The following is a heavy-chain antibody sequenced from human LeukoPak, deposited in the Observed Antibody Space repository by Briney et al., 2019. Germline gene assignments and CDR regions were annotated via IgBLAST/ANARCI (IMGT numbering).Heavy chain of an antibody. J-gene: IGHJ4*02. Sequence: PGGSLGLSCAVSGFNFRDHWMDWVRQAPGKGLEWVGHIKNDGSETYYLDSLKGRFSISRDNTNNALYLQMNSLRVEDTAVYYCVKNDGWFHLAQWGQGTLVTVSS. CDR3: VKNDGWFHLAQ. CDR1: GFNFRDHW. D-gene: IGHD6-19*01. V-gene: IGHV3-7*03. CDR2: IKNDGSET.